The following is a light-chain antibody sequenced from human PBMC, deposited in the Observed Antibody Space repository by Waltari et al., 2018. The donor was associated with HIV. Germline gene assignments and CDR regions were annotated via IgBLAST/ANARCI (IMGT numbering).Light chain of an antibody. J-gene: IGLJ3*02. CDR3: SSFVGSRTV. Sequence: QSALTQPASVSGSPGQSITISCTGTSNNIGRYNLVAWYQQPPGRAPNLLIYDVNERPSGVSNRFSGSRSGNTASLTISGLQAEDEADYYCSSFVGSRTVFGGGTKLTVL. CDR1: SNNIGRYNL. CDR2: DVN. V-gene: IGLV2-23*02.